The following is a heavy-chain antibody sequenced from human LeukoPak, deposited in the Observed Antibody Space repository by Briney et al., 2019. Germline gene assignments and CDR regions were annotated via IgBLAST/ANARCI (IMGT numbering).Heavy chain of an antibody. Sequence: HAGGSLRLSCAASGFTFSSYAMSWVRQAPGKGLEWVSAISGSGGSTYYADSVKGRFTISRDNSKNTLYLQMNSLRAEDTAVYYCAKTSYYDFWSGYYTGYFDYWGQGTLVTVSS. CDR2: ISGSGGST. J-gene: IGHJ4*02. V-gene: IGHV3-23*01. D-gene: IGHD3-3*01. CDR3: AKTSYYDFWSGYYTGYFDY. CDR1: GFTFSSYA.